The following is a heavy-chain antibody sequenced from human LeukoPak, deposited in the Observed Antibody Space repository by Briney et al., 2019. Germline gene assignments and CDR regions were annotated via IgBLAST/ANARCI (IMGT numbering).Heavy chain of an antibody. CDR3: ARHMIEWTRAEYFRH. V-gene: IGHV4-59*08. CDR1: GGSISSYY. J-gene: IGHJ1*01. CDR2: IYYSGST. Sequence: SETLSLTCTVSGGSISSYYWSWIRQPPGKGLEWIGYIYYSGSTNYNPSLKSRVTISVDTSKNQFSLKLSSVTAADTAVYYCARHMIEWTRAEYFRHWGQGTLVTVSS. D-gene: IGHD2-21*01.